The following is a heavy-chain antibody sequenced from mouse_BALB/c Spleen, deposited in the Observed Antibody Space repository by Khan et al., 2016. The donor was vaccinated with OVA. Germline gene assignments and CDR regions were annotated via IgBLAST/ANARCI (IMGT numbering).Heavy chain of an antibody. CDR3: ERFFCHLYDCSWFAY. Sequence: VQLKQSGAELVKPGASVKLSCTASGFNIKDTYIHWVKQRPEQGLEWIGRIDPANGDTKCDPKFQGKATIRSDTSSNTAYLQLSSLTSEDTAVYYCERFFCHLYDCSWFAYWGQGTLVTVST. D-gene: IGHD2-14*01. CDR2: IDPANGDT. J-gene: IGHJ3*01. CDR1: GFNIKDTY. V-gene: IGHV14-3*02.